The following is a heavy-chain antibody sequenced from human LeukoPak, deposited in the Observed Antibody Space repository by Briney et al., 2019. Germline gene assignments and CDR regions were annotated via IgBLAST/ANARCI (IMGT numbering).Heavy chain of an antibody. CDR2: ISAYNGNT. V-gene: IGHV1-18*01. CDR1: GYTFPSYG. J-gene: IGHJ4*01. CDR3: ARVRGKHPGGYEFDY. Sequence: APVKVSCKASGYTFPSYGISRVRQSPGQGLEWMGWISAYNGNTNYAQKLQGRVTMITDTSTSTAYMELRSLRSDDTAVYYCARVRGKHPGGYEFDYWGHGSLVIVSS. D-gene: IGHD5-12*01.